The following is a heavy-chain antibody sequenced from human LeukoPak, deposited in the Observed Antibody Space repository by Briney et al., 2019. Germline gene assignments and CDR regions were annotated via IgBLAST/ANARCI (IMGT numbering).Heavy chain of an antibody. Sequence: ASVKVSCKASGYTFTGYYMHWVRQAPEQGLEWMGWINPNSGGTNYAQKFQGRVTMTRDTSISTAYMELSRLRSDDTAVYYCARDSSSSGQGAFDIWGQGTMVTVSS. CDR3: ARDSSSSGQGAFDI. CDR2: INPNSGGT. CDR1: GYTFTGYY. D-gene: IGHD6-6*01. J-gene: IGHJ3*02. V-gene: IGHV1-2*02.